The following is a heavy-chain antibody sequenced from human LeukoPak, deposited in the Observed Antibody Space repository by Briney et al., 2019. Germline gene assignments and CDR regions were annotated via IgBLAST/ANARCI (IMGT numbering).Heavy chain of an antibody. CDR3: ARDQYRGGAGAFDI. Sequence: PSETLSLTCTVSGGSISSSSYYWGWIRQPPGKGLEWIGSIYYSGSTYYNPSLKSRVTISVDTSKNQFSLKLSSVTAADTAVYYCARDQYRGGAGAFDIWGQGTMVTVSS. CDR1: GGSISSSSYY. V-gene: IGHV4-39*07. J-gene: IGHJ3*02. D-gene: IGHD4/OR15-4a*01. CDR2: IYYSGST.